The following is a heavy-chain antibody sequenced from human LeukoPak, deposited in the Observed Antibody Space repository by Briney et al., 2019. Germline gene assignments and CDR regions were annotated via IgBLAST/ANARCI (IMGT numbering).Heavy chain of an antibody. CDR1: GYTFTSYY. J-gene: IGHJ4*02. CDR3: ARGPAGHYDILTGYESSFDY. V-gene: IGHV1-46*01. CDR2: INPTGGST. Sequence: ASVKVSCKASGYTFTSYYMHWVRQAPGQGLEWMGLINPTGGSTGYAQKFQGRVTMTRDTSTSTVYMELSSLRSEDTAVYYCARGPAGHYDILTGYESSFDYWGQGTLVTVSS. D-gene: IGHD3-9*01.